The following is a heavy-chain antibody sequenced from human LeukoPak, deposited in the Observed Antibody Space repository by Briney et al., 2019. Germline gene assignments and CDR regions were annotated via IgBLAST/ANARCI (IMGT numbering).Heavy chain of an antibody. V-gene: IGHV1-18*04. CDR3: ARDSHIAGVAYYFDY. CDR2: ISAYSGNT. Sequence: ASVKVSCKALGYTFTDHYFHWLRQAPGQGLEWMGYISAYSGNTNYAQRLQGRVTMTTDTSTSTAYMELRSLRSDDTAVYFWARDSHIAGVAYYFDYWGQGTLVTVSS. D-gene: IGHD1-26*01. CDR1: GYTFTDHY. J-gene: IGHJ4*02.